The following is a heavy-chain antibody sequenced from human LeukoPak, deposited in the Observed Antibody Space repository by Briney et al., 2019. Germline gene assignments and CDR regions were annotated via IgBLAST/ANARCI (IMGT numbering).Heavy chain of an antibody. V-gene: IGHV3-30*02. CDR1: GFTFSSYG. CDR2: IRYDGSNK. CDR3: AKDPGLRAVMTTYYYMDV. D-gene: IGHD3-10*01. Sequence: GGSLRLSCAASGFTFSSYGIHWVRQAPGKGLEWVAFIRYDGSNKYYADFVKGRFTISRDNSKNTLYLQMNSLRAEDTAVYYCAKDPGLRAVMTTYYYMDVWGKGTTVTISS. J-gene: IGHJ6*03.